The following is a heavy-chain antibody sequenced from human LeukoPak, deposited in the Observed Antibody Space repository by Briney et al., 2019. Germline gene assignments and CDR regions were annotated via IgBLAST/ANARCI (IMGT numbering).Heavy chain of an antibody. Sequence: PGGSLRLSCVASGFIFSDYSMDWVRQAPGKGPEWVSSISSSSAYIFYSDSVKGRFTISRDNAQSSLYLQMNSLRAGDTAVYYCARQAVARPFDLWGQGTMVAVSS. J-gene: IGHJ3*01. CDR2: ISSSSAYI. CDR3: ARQAVARPFDL. V-gene: IGHV3-21*06. CDR1: GFIFSDYS.